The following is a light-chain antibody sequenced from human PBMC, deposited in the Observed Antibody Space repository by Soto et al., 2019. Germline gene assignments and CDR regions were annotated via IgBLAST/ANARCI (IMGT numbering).Light chain of an antibody. CDR2: SAS. V-gene: IGKV3-20*01. J-gene: IGKJ1*01. CDR1: RNITSSY. CDR3: QQNCSSRWT. Sequence: IVLSLSPGTLAFSQGERAPLSCSPTRNITSSYLTWYQQKPGQAPKLLIYSASHVDTGIPDRFSGSESGTDFTLTISRLEPEDFAVYYCQQNCSSRWTFGRGTKVDI.